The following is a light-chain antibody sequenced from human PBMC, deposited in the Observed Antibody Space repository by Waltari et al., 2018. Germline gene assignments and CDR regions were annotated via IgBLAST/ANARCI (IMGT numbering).Light chain of an antibody. CDR1: QDITNN. CDR2: EAC. V-gene: IGKV1-33*01. CDR3: QHFENLPLT. J-gene: IGKJ4*01. Sequence: DIQMTQSPSSLSASVGDRVTISCQASQDITNNLNWYQQKPGQAPKLLIYEACTLHTGVPSRFRGRGYGTDFTLIISRLQPEDVATYYCQHFENLPLTFGGGTKVEIK.